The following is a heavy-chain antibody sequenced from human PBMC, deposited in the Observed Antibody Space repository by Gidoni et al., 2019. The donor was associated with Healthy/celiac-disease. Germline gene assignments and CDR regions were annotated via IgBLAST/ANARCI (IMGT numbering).Heavy chain of an antibody. CDR3: ARENYYDSSGYSTSPGFDP. Sequence: QVQLVQSGAEVKKPGASVKVSCKASGYPFTSYDLNWVRQATGQGLEWMGWMNPNSCNTGYAQKVQGRVTMTRNTAISTAYMELSSLRSEDTAVYYCARENYYDSSGYSTSPGFDPWGQGTLVTVSS. CDR2: MNPNSCNT. J-gene: IGHJ5*02. D-gene: IGHD3-22*01. V-gene: IGHV1-8*01. CDR1: GYPFTSYD.